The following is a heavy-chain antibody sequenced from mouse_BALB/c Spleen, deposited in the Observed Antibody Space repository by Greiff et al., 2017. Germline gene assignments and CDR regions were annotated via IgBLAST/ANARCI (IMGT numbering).Heavy chain of an antibody. J-gene: IGHJ2*01. CDR1: GFTFSSFG. CDR3: ARSRGNWDYFDY. V-gene: IGHV5-17*02. CDR2: ISSGSSTI. Sequence: DVMLVESGGGLVQPGGSRKLSCAASGFTFSSFGMHWVRQAPEKGLEWVAYISSGSSTIYYADTVKGRFTISRDNPKNTLFLQMTSLRSEDTAMYYCARSRGNWDYFDYWGQGTTLTVSS. D-gene: IGHD4-1*01.